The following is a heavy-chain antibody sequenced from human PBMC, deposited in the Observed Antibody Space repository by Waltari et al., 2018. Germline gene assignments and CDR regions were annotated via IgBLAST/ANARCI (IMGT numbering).Heavy chain of an antibody. D-gene: IGHD3-16*01. V-gene: IGHV4-59*01. Sequence: QVHLQESGPGLVEPSETLSLTCTVSGDSISSYHWSWIRQAPEKGLEWIGDIFDSGSTNSNPSLKSRVTISVDTSKNQVSLKLRSVTAADTAVYYCARFLAGYYVWTSFYYGLDVWGQGTTVTVSS. CDR2: IFDSGST. J-gene: IGHJ6*02. CDR1: GDSISSYH. CDR3: ARFLAGYYVWTSFYYGLDV.